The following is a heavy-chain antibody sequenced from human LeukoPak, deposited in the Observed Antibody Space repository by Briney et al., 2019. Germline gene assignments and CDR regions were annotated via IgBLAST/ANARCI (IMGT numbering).Heavy chain of an antibody. V-gene: IGHV3-7*01. CDR1: RFTFSMYW. CDR2: LDQDGSEK. CDR3: ARDRKSGEWDLVP. Sequence: GGSLRLSCATSRFTFSMYWMSWVRQAPGKGLEWVANLDQDGSEKYYVDSVKGGFTISRDNAKNSLSLQMNSLRAEDTAVYFCARDRKSGEWDLVPWGQGTLVTVSS. J-gene: IGHJ4*02. D-gene: IGHD1-26*01.